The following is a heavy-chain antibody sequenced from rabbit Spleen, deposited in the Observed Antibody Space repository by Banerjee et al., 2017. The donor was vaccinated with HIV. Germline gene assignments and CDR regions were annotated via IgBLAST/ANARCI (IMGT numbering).Heavy chain of an antibody. CDR3: ARAGYAGYGYANFRDYYGMDL. CDR2: IDVGEGTT. V-gene: IGHV1S7*01. CDR1: GFDFRRFY. Sequence: QLKESGGGLVQPGGSLKLSCKASGFDFRRFYLTWVRQAPGKGLEWIGIIDVGEGTTDYASWVNGRFTISSDNAQNTVDLQMSGLTAADTATYFCARAGYAGYGYANFRDYYGMDLWGPGTLVTVS. J-gene: IGHJ6*01. D-gene: IGHD6-1*01.